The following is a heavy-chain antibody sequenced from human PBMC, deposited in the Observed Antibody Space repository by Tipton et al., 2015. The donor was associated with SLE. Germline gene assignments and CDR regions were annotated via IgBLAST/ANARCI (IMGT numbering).Heavy chain of an antibody. V-gene: IGHV4-34*01. CDR1: GGSFSGYY. CDR3: ARVPLVQRQTGYWYFDL. Sequence: TLSLTCAVYGGSFSGYYWTWIRQPPGKGLEWIGEINHSGNTNFNSSLKSRVTISVDTSRNQFSLKLTSVTAADTAVYFCARVPLVQRQTGYWYFDLWGRGTLVTVSS. D-gene: IGHD1-1*01. CDR2: INHSGNT. J-gene: IGHJ2*01.